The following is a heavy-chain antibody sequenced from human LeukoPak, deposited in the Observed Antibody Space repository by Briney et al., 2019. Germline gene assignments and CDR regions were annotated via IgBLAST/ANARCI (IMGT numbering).Heavy chain of an antibody. V-gene: IGHV3-23*01. CDR3: AKTTAMTTVLSGFDY. CDR2: TSDSGDST. Sequence: GGSLRLSCAASGFTFSNYAMSRVRQAPGKGLEWVSGTSDSGDSTYYADSVKGRFTISRDNSKNTLYLQMNSLRAEDTAVYYCAKTTAMTTVLSGFDYWGQGTLVTVSS. CDR1: GFTFSNYA. D-gene: IGHD4-23*01. J-gene: IGHJ4*02.